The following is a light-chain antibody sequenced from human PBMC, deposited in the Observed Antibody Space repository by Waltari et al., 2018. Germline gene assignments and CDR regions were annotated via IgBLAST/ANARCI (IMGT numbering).Light chain of an antibody. CDR1: SLSINY. CDR2: GKN. J-gene: IGLJ3*02. CDR3: NSRDSSGNWV. Sequence: SAELTQDPSVSVAWGQTVRITCQGYSLSINYASWYQQKPGQAPVLVIYGKNNRPSGIPDRFSGSSSGNTASLTITGAQAEDEADYYCNSRDSSGNWVFGGGTKLTVL. V-gene: IGLV3-19*01.